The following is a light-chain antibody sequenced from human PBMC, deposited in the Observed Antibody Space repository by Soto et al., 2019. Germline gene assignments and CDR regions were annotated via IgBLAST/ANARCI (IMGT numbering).Light chain of an antibody. V-gene: IGLV2-14*01. Sequence: QSALTQPASVSGSPGQSITLSCTGTSSDIGGYDYVSWYQRHPGKAPKLIIYDVNNRPSGVSNRFSGSKSGNTASLTISGLQAEDEADYYCTSSASGSSHVVFGGGTKLTVL. CDR2: DVN. CDR1: SSDIGGYDY. CDR3: TSSASGSSHVV. J-gene: IGLJ2*01.